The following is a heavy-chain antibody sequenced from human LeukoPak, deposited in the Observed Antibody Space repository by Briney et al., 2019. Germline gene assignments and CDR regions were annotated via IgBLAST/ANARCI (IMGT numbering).Heavy chain of an antibody. CDR3: AKDAGYCSSITCDLDY. CDR2: ISGSGGST. J-gene: IGHJ4*02. Sequence: GGSLRLSCAASGFTFYTYAMSWVRQAPGKGLEWVSSISGSGGSTYYADSVKGRFTIPRDNSKNTLSLQMSSLRAEDTAVYFCAKDAGYCSSITCDLDYWGQGTLVTVSS. D-gene: IGHD2-2*01. V-gene: IGHV3-23*01. CDR1: GFTFYTYA.